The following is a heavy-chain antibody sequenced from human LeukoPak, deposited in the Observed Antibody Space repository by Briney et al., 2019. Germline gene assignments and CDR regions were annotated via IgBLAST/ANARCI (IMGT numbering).Heavy chain of an antibody. V-gene: IGHV3-30*02. CDR1: GFTFSSYG. CDR2: IRLDGSNQ. D-gene: IGHD3-16*01. Sequence: GGSLRLSCAASGFTFSSYGMYWVRQAPGKGLEWVTFIRLDGSNQYYADSVKGRFTISRDNSKNTLYLQMNSLRVEDTAVYYCAKDTTIGLGPYYFDYWGQGSLVAVSS. CDR3: AKDTTIGLGPYYFDY. J-gene: IGHJ4*02.